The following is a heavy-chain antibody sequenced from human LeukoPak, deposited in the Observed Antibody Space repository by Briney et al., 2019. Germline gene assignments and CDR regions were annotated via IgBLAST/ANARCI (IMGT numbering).Heavy chain of an antibody. J-gene: IGHJ4*02. V-gene: IGHV4-4*09. D-gene: IGHD2-15*01. CDR2: IYTSGST. CDR3: ARLESGGFDY. CDR1: GGSISSYY. Sequence: SETLSLTCTVSGGSISSYYWSWIRQPPGKGLEWIGYIYTSGSTNYNPSLKSRVTISVDTSKNQFSLKLSSVTAADTAVYYCARLESGGFDYWGQGPRSPSPQ.